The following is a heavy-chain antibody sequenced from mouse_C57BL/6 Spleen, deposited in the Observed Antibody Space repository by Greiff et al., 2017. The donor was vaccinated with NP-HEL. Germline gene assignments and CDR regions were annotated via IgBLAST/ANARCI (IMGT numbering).Heavy chain of an antibody. CDR1: GFSLTSYG. Sequence: VKLMESGPGLVAPSQSLSITCTVSGFSLTSYGVHWVRQPPGTGLEWLVVIWSDGSTTYNSALKSRLSISKDNSKSQVFLKMNSLQTDDTAMYYCARQTYYSNYDYYAMDYWGQGTSVTVSS. V-gene: IGHV2-6-1*01. J-gene: IGHJ4*01. D-gene: IGHD2-5*01. CDR2: IWSDGST. CDR3: ARQTYYSNYDYYAMDY.